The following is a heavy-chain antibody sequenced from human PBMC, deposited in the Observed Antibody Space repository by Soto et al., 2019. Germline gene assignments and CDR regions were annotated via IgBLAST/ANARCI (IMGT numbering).Heavy chain of an antibody. V-gene: IGHV4-31*01. CDR1: GDSVSSGGYY. D-gene: IGHD5-12*01. CDR3: ARTYSGSSRGLDV. CDR2: IFHTGSA. Sequence: QAQLRESGPGLVQASQTLSLTCTDSGDSVSSGGYYWTWNRQRPGKGLEWTGYIFHTGSAYYSPSLNTPLSLSIDTSRGQFYLRLTSVTAADTAVYYCARTYSGSSRGLDVWGQGTTVTVSS. J-gene: IGHJ6*02.